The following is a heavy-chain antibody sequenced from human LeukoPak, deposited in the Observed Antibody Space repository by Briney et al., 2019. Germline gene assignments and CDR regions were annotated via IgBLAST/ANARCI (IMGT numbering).Heavy chain of an antibody. J-gene: IGHJ6*02. CDR2: INAGNGNT. D-gene: IGHD2-2*01. CDR1: GYTFTSYA. CDR3: ARLSLGYCSSTSCSGSAQYYYYYGMDV. Sequence: ASVKVSCKASGYTFTSYAMHWVRQAPGQRLEWMGWINAGNGNTKYSQKFQGRVTITADESTSTAYMELSSLRSEDTAVYYCARLSLGYCSSTSCSGSAQYYYYYGMDVWGQGTTVTVSS. V-gene: IGHV1-3*01.